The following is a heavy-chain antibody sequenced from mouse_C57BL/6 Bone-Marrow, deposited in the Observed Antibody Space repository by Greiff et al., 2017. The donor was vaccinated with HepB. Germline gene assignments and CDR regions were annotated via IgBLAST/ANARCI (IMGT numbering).Heavy chain of an antibody. CDR3: ARENDGYDY. J-gene: IGHJ2*01. Sequence: VQLQQSGAELVRPGTSVKVSCKASGYAFTNYLIEWVKQRPGQGLEWIGVINPGSGGNKYNEKFKGKATLPADKTSSTAYRQLSSLTSEDSAVYYCARENDGYDYWGQGPTLTVSS. CDR2: INPGSGGN. CDR1: GYAFTNYL. D-gene: IGHD2-3*01. V-gene: IGHV1-54*01.